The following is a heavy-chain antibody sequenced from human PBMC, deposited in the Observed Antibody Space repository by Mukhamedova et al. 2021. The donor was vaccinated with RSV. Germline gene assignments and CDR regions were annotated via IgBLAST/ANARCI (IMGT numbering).Heavy chain of an antibody. Sequence: GSYYWSWIWQPPGKGLEWIGYIYYSGSTNYNPSLKSRVTISVDTSKNQFSLKLSSVTAADTAVYYCARVNRGVGAFDIWGQGTMVT. CDR1: GSYY. CDR3: ARVNRGVGAFDI. J-gene: IGHJ3*02. D-gene: IGHD2/OR15-2a*01. V-gene: IGHV4-61*01. CDR2: IYYSGST.